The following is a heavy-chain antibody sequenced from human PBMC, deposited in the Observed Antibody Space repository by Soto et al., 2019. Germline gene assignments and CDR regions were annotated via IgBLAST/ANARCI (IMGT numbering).Heavy chain of an antibody. CDR1: GGSISSYY. J-gene: IGHJ5*02. Sequence: QVQLQESGPGLVKPSETLSLTCTVSGGSISSYYWSWNRQPPGKGLEWIGYIYYSGSTNYNPSLKSRVTISVDTSKNQFSLKLSSVTAADTAVHYCAQLGLGWFDPWGQGTLVTVSS. CDR2: IYYSGST. CDR3: AQLGLGWFDP. V-gene: IGHV4-59*01. D-gene: IGHD1-1*01.